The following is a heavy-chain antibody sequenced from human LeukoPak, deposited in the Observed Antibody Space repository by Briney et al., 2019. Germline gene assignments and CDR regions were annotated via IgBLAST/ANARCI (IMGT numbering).Heavy chain of an antibody. CDR3: AKDGRLLEFDY. Sequence: PGGSLRLSCAASGFTFSSYAMSWVRQAPGKGLEWVSAISGSSISTYYADSVKGRFTISRDNSKNTVYLQMNSLRAEDTAVYYCAKDGRLLEFDYWDQGTLVIVSS. V-gene: IGHV3-23*01. D-gene: IGHD2-21*02. CDR1: GFTFSSYA. J-gene: IGHJ4*02. CDR2: ISGSSIST.